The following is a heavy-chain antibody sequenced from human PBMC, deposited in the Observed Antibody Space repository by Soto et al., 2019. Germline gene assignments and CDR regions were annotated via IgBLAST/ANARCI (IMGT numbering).Heavy chain of an antibody. CDR2: INHRGST. CDR3: ARGRTVQGTRRFGC. V-gene: IGHV4-34*01. CDR1: GGSFSGYY. Sequence: QVQLQQWGAGMLKPSATLSLTCAVYGGSFSGYYWSWLRQPPGKGLEWIGEINHRGSTNYNPSRKRRVTISVDTSKNQFSLKLISVTAADTDVYYCARGRTVQGTRRFGCWGQGTLVTVSS. J-gene: IGHJ4*02. D-gene: IGHD2-8*01.